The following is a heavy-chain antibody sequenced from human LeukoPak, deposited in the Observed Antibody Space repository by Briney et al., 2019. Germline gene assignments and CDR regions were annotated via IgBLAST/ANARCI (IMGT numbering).Heavy chain of an antibody. D-gene: IGHD5-18*01. V-gene: IGHV4-39*01. CDR2: IYYSGST. J-gene: IGHJ4*02. CDR1: GGSISSSSYY. Sequence: SETLSLTCTVSGGSISSSSYYWGWIRQPPGKGLEWIGSIYYSGSTYYNPSLKSRVTIYVDTSKNQFSLKLSSVTAADTAVYYCARQSGYSYGYIGYWGQGTLVTVSS. CDR3: ARQSGYSYGYIGY.